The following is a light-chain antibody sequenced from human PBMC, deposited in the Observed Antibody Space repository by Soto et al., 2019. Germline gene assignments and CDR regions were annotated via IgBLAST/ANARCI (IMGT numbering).Light chain of an antibody. CDR2: WAS. V-gene: IGKV4-1*01. Sequence: DIVMTQSPDSLAVSLGERATINCKSSQSVLHSPNNKHYLAWFQQKPGQPPKLLIYWASTRESGVPDRFSGSVSGTDFTLTISSLQAEDVAVYYCQHFYVVPCTFGQGTKLEIK. J-gene: IGKJ2*02. CDR1: QSVLHSPNNKHY. CDR3: QHFYVVPCT.